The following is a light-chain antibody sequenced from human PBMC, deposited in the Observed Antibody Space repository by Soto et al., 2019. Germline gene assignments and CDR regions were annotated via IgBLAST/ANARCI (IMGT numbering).Light chain of an antibody. CDR1: QSVGSNY. Sequence: EIVLTQSLGTLSLSPGEGATLSCRASQSVGSNYLAWYQQKPGQAPRLLIYGASSRATGIPDRFSGSGSGTDFTLTISSLEPEDFAVYYCQQYVTSRTFGQGTKVEIK. V-gene: IGKV3-20*01. J-gene: IGKJ1*01. CDR2: GAS. CDR3: QQYVTSRT.